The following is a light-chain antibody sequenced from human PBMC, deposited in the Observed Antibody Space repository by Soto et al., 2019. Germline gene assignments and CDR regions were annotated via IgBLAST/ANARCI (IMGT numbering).Light chain of an antibody. CDR3: SSYTGSSTLYV. Sequence: QSALTQPASVSGSPGQSITISCTGTSSDIGGYDYVSWYQQHPGEVPKLMIFEVSNRPSGVSYRFSGSKSGNTASLTISGLQAEDEADYYCSSYTGSSTLYVFGTGTKLTVL. CDR1: SSDIGGYDY. CDR2: EVS. J-gene: IGLJ1*01. V-gene: IGLV2-14*01.